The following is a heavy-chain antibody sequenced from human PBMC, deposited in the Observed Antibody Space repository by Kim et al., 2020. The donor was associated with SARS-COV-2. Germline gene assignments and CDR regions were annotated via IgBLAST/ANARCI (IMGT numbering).Heavy chain of an antibody. Sequence: GGSLRLSCAASGFTFSSYSMNWVRQAPGKGLEWVSSISSSSSYIYYADSVKGRFTISRDNAKNSLYLQMNSLRAEDTAVYYCARMRLLWFGDYDYWGQGTVVTVSS. CDR1: GFTFSSYS. V-gene: IGHV3-21*01. D-gene: IGHD3-10*01. CDR3: ARMRLLWFGDYDY. J-gene: IGHJ4*02. CDR2: ISSSSSYI.